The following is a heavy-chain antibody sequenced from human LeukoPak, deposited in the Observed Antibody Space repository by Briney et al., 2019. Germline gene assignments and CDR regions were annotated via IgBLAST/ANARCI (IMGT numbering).Heavy chain of an antibody. D-gene: IGHD5-24*01. Sequence: SGTLSLTCAVCGVSISSDNWWTWVRQPPGKGLEWIGETHRSGDTKYNPSLRGRATISMDNSKNHLSLNLLSVTAADTAMYYCATRDQSRTYMAPPDYWGQGSLVTVSS. CDR1: GVSISSDNW. J-gene: IGHJ4*02. CDR2: THRSGDT. V-gene: IGHV4-4*02. CDR3: ATRDQSRTYMAPPDY.